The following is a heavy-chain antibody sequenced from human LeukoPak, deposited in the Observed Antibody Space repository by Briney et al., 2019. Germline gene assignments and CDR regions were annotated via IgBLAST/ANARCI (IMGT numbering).Heavy chain of an antibody. CDR1: GYTFTSYA. CDR2: INPSGGST. CDR3: ARIYSGGLRYYYGMDV. V-gene: IGHV1-46*01. Sequence: ASVKVSCKASGYTFTSYAMHWVRQAPGQGLEWMGIINPSGGSTSYAQKFQGRVTMTRDTSTSTVYMELSSLRSEDTAVYYCARIYSGGLRYYYGMDVWGQGTTVTVSS. J-gene: IGHJ6*02. D-gene: IGHD6-19*01.